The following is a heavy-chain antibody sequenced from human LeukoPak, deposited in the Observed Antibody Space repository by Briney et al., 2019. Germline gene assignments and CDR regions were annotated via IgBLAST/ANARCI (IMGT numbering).Heavy chain of an antibody. Sequence: GASVKVSCKSSGYTFTSYDISWVRQATGQGLEWMGWMNPNSGNTGYAQKFQGRVTMTRNTSISTAYMELNSLRSEDTAVYYCASGCSDVAAASNYWGQGTLVTVSS. CDR3: ASGCSDVAAASNY. J-gene: IGHJ4*02. D-gene: IGHD2-15*01. CDR2: MNPNSGNT. V-gene: IGHV1-8*01. CDR1: GYTFTSYD.